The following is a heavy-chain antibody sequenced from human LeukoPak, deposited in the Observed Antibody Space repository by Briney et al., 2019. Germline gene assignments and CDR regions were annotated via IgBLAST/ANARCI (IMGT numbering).Heavy chain of an antibody. J-gene: IGHJ4*02. CDR3: ARDLSSSSFDY. V-gene: IGHV4-61*02. CDR2: IYTSGST. CDR1: GGSISSGSYY. Sequence: SETLSLTCTVSGGSISSGSYYWSWIRQPAGKGLEWIGRIYTSGSTNYNSSLKSRVTISVDTSKNQFSLKLSSVTAADTAVYYCARDLSSSSFDYWGQGTLVTVSS. D-gene: IGHD6-6*01.